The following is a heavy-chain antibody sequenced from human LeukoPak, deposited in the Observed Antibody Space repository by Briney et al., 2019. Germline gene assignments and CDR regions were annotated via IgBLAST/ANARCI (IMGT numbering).Heavy chain of an antibody. J-gene: IGHJ5*02. CDR3: ARGKYYDYVWGSYRPPNWFDP. D-gene: IGHD3-16*02. Sequence: SETLSFTCTVAGGSISSYYWRWIRQPPGKGLEWIGYIYYSGSTNYNPSLKGRVTISVDTSKNQVSLKLSSVTAADTAVYYCARGKYYDYVWGSYRPPNWFDPWGQGTLVTVSS. CDR1: GGSISSYY. CDR2: IYYSGST. V-gene: IGHV4-59*01.